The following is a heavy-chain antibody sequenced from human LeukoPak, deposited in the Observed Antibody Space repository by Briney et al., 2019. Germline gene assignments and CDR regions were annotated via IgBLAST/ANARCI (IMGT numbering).Heavy chain of an antibody. CDR2: INWNGGTT. CDR1: VLTFDDYG. Sequence: RPGGSLRLSCVASVLTFDDYGMSWVRQAPGKGLEWVSGINWNGGTTTYADSVKGRFTISRDNAKNSLYLQMNSLRGEDTAFYYCARNSGANVYTYSFQYWGRGALVTVSS. CDR3: ARNSGANVYTYSFQY. J-gene: IGHJ4*02. V-gene: IGHV3-20*04. D-gene: IGHD1-26*01.